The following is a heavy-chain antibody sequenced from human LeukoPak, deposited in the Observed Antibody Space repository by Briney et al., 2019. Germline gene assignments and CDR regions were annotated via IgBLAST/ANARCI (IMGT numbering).Heavy chain of an antibody. CDR1: GLTFPSSV. Sequence: PGGSLRLSCAASGLTFPSSVMSWVRQTPGKGLEWVSTISASGIGTYYTDSVKGRFTISRDNSMNTMYLQMNSLRAEDTAVYYCAKLGCSESSHFDYWGQGTLVTVSS. CDR2: ISASGIGT. D-gene: IGHD3-10*02. CDR3: AKLGCSESSHFDY. V-gene: IGHV3-23*01. J-gene: IGHJ4*02.